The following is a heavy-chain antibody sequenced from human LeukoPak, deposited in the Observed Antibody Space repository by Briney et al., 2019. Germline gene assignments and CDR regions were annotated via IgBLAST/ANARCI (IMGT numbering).Heavy chain of an antibody. CDR2: FDPEDGET. CDR3: ATAVEMATMRFDY. CDR1: GYTLTELS. V-gene: IGHV1-24*01. J-gene: IGHJ4*02. Sequence: AASVKVSSKVSGYTLTELSMHWVRQAPGKGLERMGGFDPEDGETIYAQKFQGRVTMTEDTSTDTAYMEMSSLRSEDTGVYYCATAVEMATMRFDYWGQGTLVTVSS. D-gene: IGHD5-24*01.